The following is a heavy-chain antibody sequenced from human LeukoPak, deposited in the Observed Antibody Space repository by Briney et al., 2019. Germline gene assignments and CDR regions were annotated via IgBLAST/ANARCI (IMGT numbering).Heavy chain of an antibody. Sequence: PSETLSLTCTVSGDSISNYYWSWIRQPAGKRLEWIGRIYDSGSAIYNPALKSRLTMSLDTSKNQFSLKLKSVTAADTAMYYCARAITLFGVVHYYYMDVWGKGNTVTVSS. CDR2: IYDSGSA. CDR1: GDSISNYY. J-gene: IGHJ6*03. V-gene: IGHV4-4*07. CDR3: ARAITLFGVVHYYYMDV. D-gene: IGHD3-3*01.